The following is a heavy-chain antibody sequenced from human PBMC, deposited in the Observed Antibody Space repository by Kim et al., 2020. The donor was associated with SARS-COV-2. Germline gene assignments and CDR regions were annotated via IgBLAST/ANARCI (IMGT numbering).Heavy chain of an antibody. J-gene: IGHJ6*02. CDR1: GGTFSSYA. Sequence: SVKVSCKASGGTFSSYAISWVRQAPGQGLEWMGGIIPIFGTANYAQKFQGRVTITADESTSTAYMELSSLRSEDTAVYYCARDPTAHYYGMDVWGQGTTVTVSS. CDR3: ARDPTAHYYGMDV. CDR2: IIPIFGTA. V-gene: IGHV1-69*13.